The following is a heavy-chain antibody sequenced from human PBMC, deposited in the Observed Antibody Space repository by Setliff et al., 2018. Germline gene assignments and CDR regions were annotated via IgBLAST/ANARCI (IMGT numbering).Heavy chain of an antibody. CDR2: IYYSATT. CDR1: GDSISSNSHY. Sequence: SETLSLTCIVSGDSISSNSHYWGWIRQPPGKGLEWIGTIYYSATTYCNPSLKSRVTISVDTSKNQFSLRLSSVTAADTALYYCARSPSSGAYWNPRPFYSDYWARGTLVTVS. V-gene: IGHV4-39*01. D-gene: IGHD1-26*01. J-gene: IGHJ4*02. CDR3: ARSPSSGAYWNPRPFYSDY.